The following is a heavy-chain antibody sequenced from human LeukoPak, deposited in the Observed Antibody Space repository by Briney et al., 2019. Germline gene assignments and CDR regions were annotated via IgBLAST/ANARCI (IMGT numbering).Heavy chain of an antibody. CDR3: AKDTGSGYDYFSYYFDY. D-gene: IGHD5-12*01. J-gene: IGHJ4*02. Sequence: GGSLRLSCAASGFTFSSYGMSWVRQAPGKGLERVSIISGTAFSTYYADSVRGRFTISRDNSKNTLYLQMNSLRAEDTAVYYCAKDTGSGYDYFSYYFDYWGQGTLVTVSS. CDR2: ISGTAFST. CDR1: GFTFSSYG. V-gene: IGHV3-23*01.